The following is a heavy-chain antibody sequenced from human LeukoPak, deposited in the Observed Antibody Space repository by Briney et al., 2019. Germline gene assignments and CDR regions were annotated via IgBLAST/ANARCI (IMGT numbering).Heavy chain of an antibody. CDR2: MNPNSGNT. V-gene: IGHV1-8*01. D-gene: IGHD6-13*01. Sequence: GASVKVSCRASGYTFTSYDINWVRQATGQGLEWMGWMNPNSGNTGYAQKFQGRVTMTRNTSISTAYMELSSLRSEDTAAYYCATAIAAAGLDGFDYWGQGTLVTVSS. J-gene: IGHJ4*02. CDR1: GYTFTSYD. CDR3: ATAIAAAGLDGFDY.